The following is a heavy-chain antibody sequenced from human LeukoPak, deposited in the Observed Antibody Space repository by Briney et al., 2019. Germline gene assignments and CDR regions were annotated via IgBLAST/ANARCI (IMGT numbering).Heavy chain of an antibody. J-gene: IGHJ4*02. CDR2: IYYSGST. CDR1: GGSISSYY. D-gene: IGHD6-13*01. CDR3: ASGSAVAAAGAY. V-gene: IGHV4-59*01. Sequence: PSETLSLTCTVSGGSISSYYWSWIRQPPGKGLEWIGYIYYSGSTNYNPSLKSRVTISVDTSKNQFSLKLTSLTTADTAVYYCASGSAVAAAGAYWGQGTLVTVSS.